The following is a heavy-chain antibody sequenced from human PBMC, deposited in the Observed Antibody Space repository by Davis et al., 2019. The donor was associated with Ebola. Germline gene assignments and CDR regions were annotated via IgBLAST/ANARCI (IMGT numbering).Heavy chain of an antibody. CDR2: ISSISTTI. V-gene: IGHV3-48*02. CDR1: GFTFSSYS. CDR3: ARPAKRTADGRRAYYANYNGMDV. Sequence: GGSLRLSCAASGFTFSSYSMNWVRQAPGKGLEWVSYISSISTTIYYADSVKGRFTISRDNDKNSLYLQMNSLRDEDTAVYYSARPAKRTADGRRAYYANYNGMDVWGQGTTVTVSS. J-gene: IGHJ6*02. D-gene: IGHD2/OR15-2a*01.